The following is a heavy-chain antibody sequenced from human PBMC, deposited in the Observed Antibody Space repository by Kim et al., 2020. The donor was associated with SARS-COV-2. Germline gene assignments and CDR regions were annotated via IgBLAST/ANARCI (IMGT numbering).Heavy chain of an antibody. J-gene: IGHJ4*02. CDR3: ARAPGSAFDY. D-gene: IGHD3-10*01. CDR2: TL. Sequence: TLYYADSLKGRFTVSRDNANNSLDLQMNSLRTEDTAVYFCARAPGSAFDYWGQGALVTVS. V-gene: IGHV3-48*03.